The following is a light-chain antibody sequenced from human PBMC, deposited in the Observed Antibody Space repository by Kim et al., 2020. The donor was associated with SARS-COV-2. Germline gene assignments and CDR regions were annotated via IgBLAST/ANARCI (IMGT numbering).Light chain of an antibody. J-gene: IGLJ2*01. CDR3: QVWDTSRVV. CDR2: NDS. CDR1: NIRSKS. Sequence: SVAPGKTARITCGGNNIRSKSVQWYQQKPGQAPGVVVYNDSDRPSGIPERFSGSNSGNTATLTISRVEAGDEADYYCQVWDTSRVVFGGGTQLTVL. V-gene: IGLV3-21*03.